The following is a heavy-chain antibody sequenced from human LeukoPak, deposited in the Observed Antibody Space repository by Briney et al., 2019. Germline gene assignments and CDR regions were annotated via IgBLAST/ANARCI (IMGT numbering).Heavy chain of an antibody. V-gene: IGHV3-23*01. CDR3: AKGTLRIAVAGDFDY. D-gene: IGHD6-19*01. Sequence: GGSLRLSCAASGFTFSSYAMSWVRQAPGKGLEWVSAISGSGGSTYYADSVKGRFTISRDNSKNTLYLQMNSLRAEGTAVYYCAKGTLRIAVAGDFDYWGQGTLVTVSS. CDR2: ISGSGGST. J-gene: IGHJ4*02. CDR1: GFTFSSYA.